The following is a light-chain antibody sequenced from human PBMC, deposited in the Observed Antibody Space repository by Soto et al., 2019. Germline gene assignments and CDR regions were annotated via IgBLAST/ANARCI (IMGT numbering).Light chain of an antibody. CDR2: DAS. J-gene: IGKJ1*01. CDR1: QSISSW. V-gene: IGKV1-5*01. CDR3: NHYNSYPRT. Sequence: DIQMTRSPSTLSASVGDRVTITCRASQSISSWLAWYQQKPGKAPKLLVYDASSLESGVPARFSGSGSGAVISLPICSLQSAYFPTYYSNHYNSYPRTLRQGPTLAI.